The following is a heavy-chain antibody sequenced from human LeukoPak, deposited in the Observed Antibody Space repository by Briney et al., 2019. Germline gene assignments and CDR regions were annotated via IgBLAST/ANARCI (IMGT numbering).Heavy chain of an antibody. CDR1: GYTFTSYD. D-gene: IGHD3-3*01. V-gene: IGHV1-8*01. CDR2: MNPNSGNT. CDR3: ASANQGQNYDFWSGYYYYYYGMDV. Sequence: GASVKVSCKASGYTFTSYDINWVRQATGQGLVWMGWMNPNSGNTGYAQKFQGRVTMTRNTSISTAYMELSSLRSEDTAVYYCASANQGQNYDFWSGYYYYYYGMDVWGQGTTVTVSS. J-gene: IGHJ6*02.